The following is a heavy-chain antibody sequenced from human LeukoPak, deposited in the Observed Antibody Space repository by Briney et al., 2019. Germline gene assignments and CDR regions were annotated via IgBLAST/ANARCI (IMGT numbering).Heavy chain of an antibody. CDR3: AKDTVRGVNIDY. J-gene: IGHJ4*02. Sequence: GGSLRLSCAASGFTFSAYGMHWVRQAPGKGLEWVAFIRYEGTDQYYADSVKGRFAISRDNSKNTLYLEMNSLRAEDTAVYYCAKDTVRGVNIDYWGQGTLVTVSS. CDR2: IRYEGTDQ. D-gene: IGHD3-10*01. V-gene: IGHV3-30*02. CDR1: GFTFSAYG.